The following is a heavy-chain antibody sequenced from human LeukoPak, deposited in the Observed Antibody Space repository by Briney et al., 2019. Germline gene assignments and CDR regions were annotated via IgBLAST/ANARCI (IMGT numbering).Heavy chain of an antibody. Sequence: PGGSLRLSCAASGFTFSTYYMNWIRQAPEKGLEWVSSISSGSSYIYYADSVKGRFTISRDNAKNSLYLQMNTLRAEDTAVYYCVREASGYDGLNWFDPWGQGTLVTVSS. CDR2: ISSGSSYI. D-gene: IGHD5-12*01. CDR1: GFTFSTYY. V-gene: IGHV3-21*01. J-gene: IGHJ5*02. CDR3: VREASGYDGLNWFDP.